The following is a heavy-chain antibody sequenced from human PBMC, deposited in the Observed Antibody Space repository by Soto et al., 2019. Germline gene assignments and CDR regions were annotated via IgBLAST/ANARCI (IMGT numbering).Heavy chain of an antibody. CDR2: ISGSGGST. CDR3: AKPSCGGDCYFYFDY. CDR1: GFTFSSYA. J-gene: IGHJ4*02. Sequence: EVQLLESGGGLVQPGGSLRLSCAAFGFTFSSYAMSWVRQAPGKGLEWVSAISGSGGSTYYADSVKGRFTISRDNSKNTLYLQMNSLRAEDTAVYYCAKPSCGGDCYFYFDYWGQGTLVTVSS. V-gene: IGHV3-23*01. D-gene: IGHD2-21*02.